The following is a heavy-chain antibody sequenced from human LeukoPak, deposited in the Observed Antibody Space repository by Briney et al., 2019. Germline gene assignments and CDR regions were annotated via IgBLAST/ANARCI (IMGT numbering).Heavy chain of an antibody. CDR2: INYDGSIT. Sequence: GGSLRLSCAASGFSFSSYWMHWVRQAPGKGLVWVSRINYDGSITTYADSVRGRFTISRDNAKSTLYLQMHSLRVEDTAVYFCVRDLGPGDYWGQGILVTVSS. V-gene: IGHV3-74*01. CDR3: VRDLGPGDY. CDR1: GFSFSSYW. J-gene: IGHJ4*02. D-gene: IGHD3-10*01.